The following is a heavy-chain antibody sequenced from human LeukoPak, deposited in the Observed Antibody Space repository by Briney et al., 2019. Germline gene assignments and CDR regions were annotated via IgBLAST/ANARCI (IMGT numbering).Heavy chain of an antibody. D-gene: IGHD3-9*01. CDR1: GGPISSYY. Sequence: NPSETLSLTCTVSGGPISSYYWSWIRQPAGKGLEWIGRIYTSGSTNYNPSLKSRVTMSVDTSKNQFSLKLSSVTAADTAVYYCASQPFYDILTGYYYFDYWGQGTLVTVSS. CDR2: IYTSGST. CDR3: ASQPFYDILTGYYYFDY. J-gene: IGHJ4*02. V-gene: IGHV4-4*07.